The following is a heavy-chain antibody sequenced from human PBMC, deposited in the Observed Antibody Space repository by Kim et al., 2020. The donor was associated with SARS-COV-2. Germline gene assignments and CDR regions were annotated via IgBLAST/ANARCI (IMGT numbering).Heavy chain of an antibody. V-gene: IGHV6-1*01. J-gene: IGHJ5*02. D-gene: IGHD4-17*01. Sequence: SQTLSLTCAISGDSVSSNSAAWNWIRQSPSRGLEWLGRTYYRSKWYNDYAVSVKSRITINPDTSKNQFSLQLNSVTPEDTAVYYCARASYYGGNYNNWFDPWGQGTLVTVSS. CDR3: ARASYYGGNYNNWFDP. CDR1: GDSVSSNSAA. CDR2: TYYRSKWYN.